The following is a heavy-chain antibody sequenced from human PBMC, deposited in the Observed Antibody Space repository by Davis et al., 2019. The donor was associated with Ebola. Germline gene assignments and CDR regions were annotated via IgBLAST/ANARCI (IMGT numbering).Heavy chain of an antibody. Sequence: GESLKISCEVSGFSFSYYWMSWVRQAPGKGLEWVASIKKDGNEKYYMDSVKGRFTISRDNAKNSLHLQMNSLRVEDTAIYYCTTYRVSGYWGQGTLVTVSS. J-gene: IGHJ4*02. D-gene: IGHD2-21*01. CDR1: GFSFSYYW. V-gene: IGHV3-7*03. CDR2: IKKDGNEK. CDR3: TTYRVSGY.